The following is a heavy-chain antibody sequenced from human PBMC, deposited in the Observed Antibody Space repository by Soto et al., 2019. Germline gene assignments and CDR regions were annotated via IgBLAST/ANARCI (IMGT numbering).Heavy chain of an antibody. Sequence: KPSETLSLTCAVSGGSISSSNWWSWVRQPPGKGLEWIGEIYHSGSTNYNPSLKSRVTISVDKSKNQFSLKLSSVTAADTAVYYCARTSVSSSGWFDTWGQGTLVTVSS. D-gene: IGHD6-6*01. CDR2: IYHSGST. CDR3: ARTSVSSSGWFDT. J-gene: IGHJ5*02. CDR1: GGSISSSNW. V-gene: IGHV4-4*02.